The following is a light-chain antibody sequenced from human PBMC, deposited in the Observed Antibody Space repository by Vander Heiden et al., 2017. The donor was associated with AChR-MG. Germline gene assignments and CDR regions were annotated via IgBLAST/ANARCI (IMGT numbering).Light chain of an antibody. J-gene: IGLJ1*01. CDR1: ISDVRGHTY. CDR3: CSYSSSNTRDV. V-gene: IGLV2-14*03. Sequence: QSALPQPASVSGSPGQSFTISCPGTISDVRGHTYVSWFHHPRPKSPQLSSSDVSHRPSGVSHRVSGSKSGKTASLIISGLQAEDEADYNGCSYSSSNTRDVFGTGTKVTVL. CDR2: DVS.